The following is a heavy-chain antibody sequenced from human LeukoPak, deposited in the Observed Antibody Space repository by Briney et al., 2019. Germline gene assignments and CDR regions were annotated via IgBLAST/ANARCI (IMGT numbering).Heavy chain of an antibody. CDR1: GFTFTDFG. D-gene: IGHD2-2*01. J-gene: IGHJ6*02. V-gene: IGHV3-30-3*01. CDR3: ATEYCSSTSCYLNYYYGMDV. CDR2: ISYDGSNK. Sequence: GGSLRLSCVASGFTFTDFGMSWVRQAPGKGLEWVAVISYDGSNKYYADSVKGRFTISRDNSKNTLYLQMNSLRAEDTAVYYCATEYCSSTSCYLNYYYGMDVWGQGTTVTVSS.